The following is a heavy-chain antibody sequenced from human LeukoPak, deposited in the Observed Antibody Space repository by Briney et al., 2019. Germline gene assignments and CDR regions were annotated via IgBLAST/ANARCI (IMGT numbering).Heavy chain of an antibody. V-gene: IGHV3-23*01. D-gene: IGHD3-10*01. CDR3: AKYRSGSYYNGLH. J-gene: IGHJ4*02. CDR1: GFTFSSYA. Sequence: GGSLRLSCAASGFTFSSYAMTWVREAPGKGLQWLSTISTGGESTYYAVSVKGRFTISRDIAKSTLYLQMNSLSDEDTALYYCAKYRSGSYYNGLHWGQGTLVTVSS. CDR2: ISTGGEST.